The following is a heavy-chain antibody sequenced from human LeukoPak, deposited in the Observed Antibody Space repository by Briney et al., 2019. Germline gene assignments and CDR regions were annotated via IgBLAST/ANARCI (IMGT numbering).Heavy chain of an antibody. V-gene: IGHV3-30*18. J-gene: IGHJ4*02. CDR2: ISYDGSNK. Sequence: AGGSLRLSCAASGFTFSSYGMHWVRQAPGKGLEWVAVISYDGSNKYYADSVKGRFTISRDNSKNTLYLQMNSLRAEDTAVYYCAKDKGVTWDSRFDYWGQGTLVTVSS. CDR1: GFTFSSYG. CDR3: AKDKGVTWDSRFDY. D-gene: IGHD3-10*01.